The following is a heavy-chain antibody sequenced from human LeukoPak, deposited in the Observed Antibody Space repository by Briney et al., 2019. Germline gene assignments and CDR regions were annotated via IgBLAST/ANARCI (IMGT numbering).Heavy chain of an antibody. CDR3: VRISTAVAGADY. D-gene: IGHD6-19*01. V-gene: IGHV3-7*01. CDR2: IKQDGSER. Sequence: PGGPLRLSCAASGFSFSNSWMSWVRQAPGKGLEWVANIKQDGSERYYVDSVKGRFTISRDNTKNSLYLQMDSLRAEDTAVYYCVRISTAVAGADYWGQGTLVTVSS. CDR1: GFSFSNSW. J-gene: IGHJ4*02.